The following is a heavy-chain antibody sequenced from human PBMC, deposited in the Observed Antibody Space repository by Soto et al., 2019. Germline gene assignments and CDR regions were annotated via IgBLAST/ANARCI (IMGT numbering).Heavy chain of an antibody. V-gene: IGHV4-31*03. D-gene: IGHD1-26*01. J-gene: IGHJ4*02. CDR1: GGSISSGGYY. CDR2: IYYSGST. Sequence: KPSETLSLTCTVSGGSISSGGYYWSWIRQHPGKGVEWIGYIYYSGSTYYNPSLKSRVTISVDTSKNQFSLKLSSVTAADTAVYYCASSGSGFPWTAAGGIYFDYWGQGTLVTVSS. CDR3: ASSGSGFPWTAAGGIYFDY.